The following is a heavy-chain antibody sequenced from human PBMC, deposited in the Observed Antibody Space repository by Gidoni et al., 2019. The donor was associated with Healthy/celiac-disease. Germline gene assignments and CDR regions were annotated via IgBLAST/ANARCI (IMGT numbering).Heavy chain of an antibody. CDR2: INAGNGNT. V-gene: IGHV1-3*01. D-gene: IGHD3-22*01. J-gene: IGHJ4*02. Sequence: QVQLVPSGAAVKKPGASVKVSCKASGYPFTSYAMHWVRQAPGQRLEWMGWINAGNGNTKDSQKFQGRVTITRDTSASTAYMELSSLRSEDTAVYYCARPLYGSSSGPLGYWGQGTLVTVSS. CDR1: GYPFTSYA. CDR3: ARPLYGSSSGPLGY.